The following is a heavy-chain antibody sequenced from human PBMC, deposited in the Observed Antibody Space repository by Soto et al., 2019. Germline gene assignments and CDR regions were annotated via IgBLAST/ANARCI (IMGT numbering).Heavy chain of an antibody. CDR3: AHSANYYDSSDDAFDI. V-gene: IGHV2-5*02. CDR1: GFSLSTSGVG. Sequence: SGPKLVNATQTLTLTCTFSGFSLSTSGVGVGWIRQPPGKALEWLALIYWDDDKRYSPSLKSRLTITKDTSKNQVVLTMTNMDPVDTATYYCAHSANYYDSSDDAFDIWGQGTMVTVSS. J-gene: IGHJ3*02. CDR2: IYWDDDK. D-gene: IGHD3-22*01.